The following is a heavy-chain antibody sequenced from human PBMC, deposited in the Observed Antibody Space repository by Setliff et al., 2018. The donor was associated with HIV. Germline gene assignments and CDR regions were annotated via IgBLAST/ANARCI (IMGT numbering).Heavy chain of an antibody. J-gene: IGHJ5*02. CDR3: AREGGTGRSSWYGAYWYDP. Sequence: LSLTCAVYGGSFGGYYWTWIRQPPGKGLEWIGDINHSGKTNYNRSLKSRVTISLDTSKNQFSLRLTSVTAADTAVYYCAREGGTGRSSWYGAYWYDPWGQGTLVTVSS. D-gene: IGHD6-13*01. V-gene: IGHV4-34*01. CDR1: GGSFGGYY. CDR2: INHSGKT.